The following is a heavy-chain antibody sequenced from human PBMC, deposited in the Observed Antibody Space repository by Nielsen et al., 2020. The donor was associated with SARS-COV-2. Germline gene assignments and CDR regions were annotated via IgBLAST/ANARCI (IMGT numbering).Heavy chain of an antibody. CDR3: ARIQSTYYYDSSGYSAFDI. CDR2: INTNTGNP. D-gene: IGHD3-22*01. Sequence: WVRQAPGQGLEWMGWINTNTGNPTYAQGFTGRLVFSLDTSASTAYLQISSLKAEDTAVYYCARIQSTYYYDSSGYSAFDIWGQGTMVTVSS. J-gene: IGHJ3*02. V-gene: IGHV7-4-1*02.